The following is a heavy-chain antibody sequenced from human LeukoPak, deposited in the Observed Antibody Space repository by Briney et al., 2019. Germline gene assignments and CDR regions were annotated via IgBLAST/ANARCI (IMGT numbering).Heavy chain of an antibody. CDR1: GFTFDDYG. J-gene: IGHJ4*02. CDR3: AKGSFGELSNFDY. Sequence: GSLRLSCAASGFTFDDYGMSWVRQAPGKGLGWVSGINWNGGSTGYADSVKGRFTISRDNAKNSLYLQMNSLRAEDTAVYYCAKGSFGELSNFDYWGQGTLVTVSS. CDR2: INWNGGST. D-gene: IGHD3-10*01. V-gene: IGHV3-20*04.